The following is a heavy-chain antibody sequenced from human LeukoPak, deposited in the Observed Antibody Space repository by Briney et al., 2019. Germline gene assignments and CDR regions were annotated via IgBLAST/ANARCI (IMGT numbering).Heavy chain of an antibody. CDR2: ISYDGSNK. CDR3: AKAASNWFDP. J-gene: IGHJ5*02. Sequence: RGSLRLSCAASGFTFSSYGIHWVRRAPGKGLEWVAVISYDGSNKFYADSVKGRFTISRDNSNNTLYLQMDSLRVEDTAVYYCAKAASNWFDPWGQGTLVTVSS. CDR1: GFTFSSYG. V-gene: IGHV3-30*18. D-gene: IGHD6-25*01.